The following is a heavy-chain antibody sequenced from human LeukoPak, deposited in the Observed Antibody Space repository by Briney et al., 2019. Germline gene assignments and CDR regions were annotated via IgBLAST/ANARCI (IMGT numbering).Heavy chain of an antibody. CDR3: ATYRQVLLPFES. Sequence: GGSLRLSCAASGFSFSTFAMLWVRQPPGKGLEWVSSIFPSGGEIHYADSVRGRFTISRDNSKSVLSLQMNSLRAEDTAIYYCATYRQVLLPFESWGQGTLVTVSS. J-gene: IGHJ4*02. D-gene: IGHD5-18*01. V-gene: IGHV3-23*01. CDR1: GFSFSTFA. CDR2: IFPSGGEI.